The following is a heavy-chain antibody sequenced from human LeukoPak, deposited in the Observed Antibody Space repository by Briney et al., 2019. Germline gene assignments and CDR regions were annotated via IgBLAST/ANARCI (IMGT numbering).Heavy chain of an antibody. CDR2: ISGSGGDT. Sequence: GGSLRLSCAASGFTFSNFLMTWVRQAPGEGPEWVSAISGSGGDTYYADSVKGRFTISRDSSKNTLYLQMNSLRAEDTAVYYCAKKGATTGDFDYWGQGTLVAVSS. V-gene: IGHV3-23*01. J-gene: IGHJ4*02. CDR1: GFTFSNFL. D-gene: IGHD1-26*01. CDR3: AKKGATTGDFDY.